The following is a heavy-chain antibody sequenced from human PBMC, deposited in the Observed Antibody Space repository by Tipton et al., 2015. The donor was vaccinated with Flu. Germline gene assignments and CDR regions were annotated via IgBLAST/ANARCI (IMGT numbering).Heavy chain of an antibody. CDR3: VRAPIWLGYSLDV. V-gene: IGHV3-30*04. D-gene: IGHD3-10*01. CDR2: ISQDGSDI. J-gene: IGHJ6*02. CDR1: GFTSSLYY. Sequence: QVQLVQSGGGVVQPGRSLRLSCVASGFTSSLYYLHWVRQAPGKGLEWVALISQDGSDIKYADPVKGRFTISRDDSKSTLYLQMNSLRSEDTAIYFCVRAPIWLGYSLDVWGQGTTVTVSS.